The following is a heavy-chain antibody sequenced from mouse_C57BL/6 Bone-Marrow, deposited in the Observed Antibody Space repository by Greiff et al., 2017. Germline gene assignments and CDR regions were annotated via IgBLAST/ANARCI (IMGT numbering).Heavy chain of an antibody. CDR1: GYSITSGYY. D-gene: IGHD1-1*02. CDR2: ISYDGSN. CDR3: ASLWCYYAMDY. J-gene: IGHJ4*01. V-gene: IGHV3-6*01. Sequence: VQLKESGPGLVKPSQSLSLTCSVTGYSITSGYYWNWIRQFPGNKLEWMGYISYDGSNNYNPSLKNRISITRDTSKNQFFLKLNSVTTEDTATYYCASLWCYYAMDYWGQGTSVTVSS.